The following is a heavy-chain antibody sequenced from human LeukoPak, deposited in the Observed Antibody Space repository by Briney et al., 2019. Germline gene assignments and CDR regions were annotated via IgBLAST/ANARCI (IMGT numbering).Heavy chain of an antibody. CDR1: GFTFSSYA. Sequence: PGGSLRLSCAASGFTFSSYAMSWVRQAPGKGLEWVSAISGSGGSTYYADSVKGRFTISRDNSKNTLYLQMNSLRAEDTAVYYCARDRGGSYYGDAFDIWGQGTMVTVSS. V-gene: IGHV3-23*01. D-gene: IGHD1-26*01. J-gene: IGHJ3*02. CDR2: ISGSGGST. CDR3: ARDRGGSYYGDAFDI.